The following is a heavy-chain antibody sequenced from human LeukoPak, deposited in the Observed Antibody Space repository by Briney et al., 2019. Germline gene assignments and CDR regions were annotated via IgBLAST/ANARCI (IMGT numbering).Heavy chain of an antibody. V-gene: IGHV4-59*12. CDR3: ARGPMQQLVRVWRSKAFDI. Sequence: SETLSLTCTVSGGSISSYYWSWIRQPPGKGLEWIGYIYYSGSTNYNPSLKSRVTISVDTSKNQFSLKLSSVTAADTAVYYCARGPMQQLVRVWRSKAFDIWGQGTMVTVSS. D-gene: IGHD6-13*01. CDR2: IYYSGST. CDR1: GGSISSYY. J-gene: IGHJ3*02.